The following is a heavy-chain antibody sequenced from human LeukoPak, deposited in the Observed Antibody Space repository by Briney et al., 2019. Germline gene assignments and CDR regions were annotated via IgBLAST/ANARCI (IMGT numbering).Heavy chain of an antibody. CDR3: ARGSLSSARRSSYYFDY. D-gene: IGHD1-26*01. J-gene: IGHJ4*02. CDR2: IYHSGST. V-gene: IGHV4-30-2*01. Sequence: SETLSLTCAVSGGSISSGGYSWSWIRQPPGKGLEWIGYIYHSGSTYCNPSLKSRVTISVDRSKNQFSLKLSSVTAADTAVYYCARGSLSSARRSSYYFDYWGQGTLVTVSS. CDR1: GGSISSGGYS.